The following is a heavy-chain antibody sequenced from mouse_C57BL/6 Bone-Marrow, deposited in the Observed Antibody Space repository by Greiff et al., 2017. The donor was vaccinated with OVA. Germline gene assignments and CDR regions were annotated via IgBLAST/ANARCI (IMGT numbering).Heavy chain of an antibody. Sequence: VKLQQSGAELARPGASVKLSCKASGYTFTSYGISWVKQRTGQGLEWIGEIYPRSGNTYYNEKFKGKATLTADKSSSTAYMELRSLTSEDSAVYFCARAEGYYSWFAYWGQGTLVTVSA. D-gene: IGHD2-3*01. CDR2: IYPRSGNT. V-gene: IGHV1-81*01. CDR3: ARAEGYYSWFAY. CDR1: GYTFTSYG. J-gene: IGHJ3*01.